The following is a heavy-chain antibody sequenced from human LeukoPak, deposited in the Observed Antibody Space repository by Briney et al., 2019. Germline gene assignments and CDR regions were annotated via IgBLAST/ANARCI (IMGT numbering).Heavy chain of an antibody. Sequence: SETLSLTCAVYRGSFRGYYGSWIREPPGKGLEWIGEINHSGSTNYNPSLKSRVTISVDTSKNQFSLKLSSVTAADTAVYYCARRIVVVNLGFDYWGQGTLVTVSS. CDR2: INHSGST. CDR1: RGSFRGYY. J-gene: IGHJ4*02. CDR3: ARRIVVVNLGFDY. V-gene: IGHV4-34*01. D-gene: IGHD3-22*01.